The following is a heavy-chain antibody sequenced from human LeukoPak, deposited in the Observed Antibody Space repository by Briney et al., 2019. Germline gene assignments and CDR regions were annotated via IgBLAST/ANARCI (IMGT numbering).Heavy chain of an antibody. J-gene: IGHJ4*02. CDR1: GFTFSSYA. V-gene: IGHV3-64*01. CDR2: VSRNGNHT. CDR3: ARSPRYGDFGGHYFDY. D-gene: IGHD4-17*01. Sequence: PGGSLRLSCAASGFTFSSYAMHWVRQAPGKGLEYVSTVSRNGNHTYYVNSVKGRFTISRDNSKNTLYLQMGSLRPEDMAVYYCARSPRYGDFGGHYFDYWGQGTLVTVSS.